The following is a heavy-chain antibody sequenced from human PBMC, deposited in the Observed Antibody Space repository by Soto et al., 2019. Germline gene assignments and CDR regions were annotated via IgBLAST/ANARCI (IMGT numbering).Heavy chain of an antibody. V-gene: IGHV3-30*18. D-gene: IGHD1-26*01. CDR1: GFTFSSYG. CDR2: ISYDGSNK. Sequence: GGSLRLSCAASGFTFSSYGMHWVRQAPGKGLEWVAVISYDGSNKYYADSVKGRFTISRDNSKNTLYLQMNSLRAEDTAVYYCAKDQEWELLHGFDYWGQGTLVTVSS. J-gene: IGHJ4*02. CDR3: AKDQEWELLHGFDY.